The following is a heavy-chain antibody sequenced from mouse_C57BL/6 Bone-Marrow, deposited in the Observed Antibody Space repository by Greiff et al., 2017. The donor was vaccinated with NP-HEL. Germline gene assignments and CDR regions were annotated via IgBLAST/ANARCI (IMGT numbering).Heavy chain of an antibody. J-gene: IGHJ2*01. CDR2: IHPNSGST. CDR1: GYTFTSYW. CDR3: ARERGWFYFDY. D-gene: IGHD1-1*02. Sequence: QVQLQQPGAELVKPGASVKLSCKASGYTFTSYWMHWVKPRPGQGLEWIGMIHPNSGSTNYNEKFKSKATLTVDKSSSTAYMQLSSLTSEDSAVYYCARERGWFYFDYWGQGTTLTVSS. V-gene: IGHV1-64*01.